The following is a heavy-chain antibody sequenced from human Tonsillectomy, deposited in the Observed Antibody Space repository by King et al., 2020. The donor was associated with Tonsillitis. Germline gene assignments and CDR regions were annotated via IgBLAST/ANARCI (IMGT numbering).Heavy chain of an antibody. CDR2: ISDSGGST. CDR1: GFTFSSYA. J-gene: IGHJ3*01. V-gene: IGHV3-23*04. Sequence: VQLVESGGGLVQPGGSLRLSCAASGFTFSSYAMSWVRQAPGKGLEWVSAISDSGGSTYYADSVKGRFTISRDNSKNTLYLQMNSLRAEDTAVYYCAKAYSSGWYVPAADAFDLWGQGTMVTVSS. D-gene: IGHD6-19*01. CDR3: AKAYSSGWYVPAADAFDL.